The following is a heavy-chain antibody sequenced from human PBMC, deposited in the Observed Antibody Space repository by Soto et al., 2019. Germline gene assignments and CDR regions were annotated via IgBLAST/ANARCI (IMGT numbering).Heavy chain of an antibody. V-gene: IGHV3-21*01. J-gene: IGHJ6*02. Sequence: PGGSLRLSCAASGLTFSSYSMNWVRQAPGKGMEWVSSISSSSSYIYSADSVKGRFTISRDNAKNSLYLQMNSLRAEDTAVYYCARDRDCSSTSCYYYYGMDVWGQGTTVTVSS. CDR2: ISSSSSYI. CDR3: ARDRDCSSTSCYYYYGMDV. D-gene: IGHD2-2*01. CDR1: GLTFSSYS.